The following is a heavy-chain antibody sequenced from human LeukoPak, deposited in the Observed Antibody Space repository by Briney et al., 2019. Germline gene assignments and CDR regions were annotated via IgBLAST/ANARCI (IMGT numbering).Heavy chain of an antibody. CDR1: GFTFSRLA. CDR3: AKDHESDGYPCLDH. D-gene: IGHD3-22*01. V-gene: IGHV3-23*01. Sequence: GGSLRLSCAASGFTFSRLAMTWVRQAPGKGLEWVSTISASGPYYADAVRGQFTISRDNSRNTLGLQMDSLRAEDTAVYYCAKDHESDGYPCLDHWGLGTLVTVSS. J-gene: IGHJ4*02. CDR2: ISASGP.